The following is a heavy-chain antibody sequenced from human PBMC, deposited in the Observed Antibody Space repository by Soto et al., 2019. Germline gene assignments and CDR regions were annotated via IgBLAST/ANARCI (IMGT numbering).Heavy chain of an antibody. D-gene: IGHD2-15*01. CDR1: GGSFSGYY. CDR2: INRSGST. V-gene: IGHV4-34*01. J-gene: IGHJ5*02. CDR3: ARGSTNIVVVVAATGPHNWFDP. Sequence: PSETLSLTCAVYGGSFSGYYWSWIRQPPGKGLEWIGEINRSGSTNYNPSLKSRVTISVDTSKNQFSLKLSSVTAADTAVYYCARGSTNIVVVVAATGPHNWFDPWGQGTLVTVSS.